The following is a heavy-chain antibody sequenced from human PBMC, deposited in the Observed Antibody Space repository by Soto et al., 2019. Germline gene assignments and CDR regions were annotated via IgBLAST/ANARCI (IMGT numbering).Heavy chain of an antibody. V-gene: IGHV1-69*12. Sequence: QVQLVQSGAEVKKPGSSVKVSCKASGGTFSSYAIHWVRQAPGQGLEWMGGIIPIFGTAKDAQKFQGRVTITADEPTSTAYMELSSLRSEYTAVYYCATLSPSATAVPYWGQGTLVPASS. D-gene: IGHD3-10*02. CDR1: GGTFSSYA. J-gene: IGHJ4*02. CDR3: ATLSPSATAVPY. CDR2: IIPIFGTA.